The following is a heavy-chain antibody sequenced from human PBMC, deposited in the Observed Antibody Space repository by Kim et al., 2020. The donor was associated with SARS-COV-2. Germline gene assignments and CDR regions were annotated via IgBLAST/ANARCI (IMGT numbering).Heavy chain of an antibody. D-gene: IGHD3-10*01. J-gene: IGHJ2*01. CDR3: ARVGFGDYWYFDL. V-gene: IGHV3-21*01. CDR2: ISGGGGGT. Sequence: GGSLRLSCTASGFTFSSFGFSWVRRAPGKGLEWVSSISGGGGGTYYADSVKGRFTISRDNAKNSLYLQMNSLRAEDTATYFCARVGFGDYWYFDLWGRGTLVTVSS. CDR1: GFTFSSFG.